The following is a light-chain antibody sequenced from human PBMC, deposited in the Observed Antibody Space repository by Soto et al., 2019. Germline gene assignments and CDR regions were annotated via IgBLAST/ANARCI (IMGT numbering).Light chain of an antibody. J-gene: IGLJ2*01. V-gene: IGLV2-14*01. Sequence: QSALTQPASVSGSPGQSITISCTGTSGDVGAYNFVSWYQQHPGKAPKLMIYEVSSRPSGVSNRFSGSKSGNTASLTVSRLQAEDEADYYCSSYTTSTTLVFGGGIKLTVL. CDR3: SSYTTSTTLV. CDR1: SGDVGAYNF. CDR2: EVS.